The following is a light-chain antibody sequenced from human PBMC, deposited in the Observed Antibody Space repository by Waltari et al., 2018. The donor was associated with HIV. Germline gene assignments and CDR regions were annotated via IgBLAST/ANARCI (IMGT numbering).Light chain of an antibody. J-gene: IGKJ1*01. CDR3: QQSYTTPRT. CDR2: AAS. Sequence: DIQMTQSPSSLSPSVGDRVTITCRASQSITSSLNWYQQKPGKAPNLLIYAASTLQTGVPSMFSGSGAGTDFTLTISSLQPEDFATYYCQQSYTTPRTFGQGTKVEIK. CDR1: QSITSS. V-gene: IGKV1-39*01.